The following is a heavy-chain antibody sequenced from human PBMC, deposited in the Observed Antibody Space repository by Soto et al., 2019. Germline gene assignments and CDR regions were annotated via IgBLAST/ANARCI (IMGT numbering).Heavy chain of an antibody. J-gene: IGHJ6*03. CDR1: GYTFTSYY. V-gene: IGHV1-46*01. CDR3: ARISYYDFWSGPPHYYYYYYMDV. Sequence: ASVKVSCKASGYTFTSYYMHWVRQAPGQGLEWMGIINPSGGSTSYAQKFQGRVTMTRDTSTSTVYMELSSLRSEDTAVYYCARISYYDFWSGPPHYYYYYYMDVWGKGTTVTVSS. CDR2: INPSGGST. D-gene: IGHD3-3*01.